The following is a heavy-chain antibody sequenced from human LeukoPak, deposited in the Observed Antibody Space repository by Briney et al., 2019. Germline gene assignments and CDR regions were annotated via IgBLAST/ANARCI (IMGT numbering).Heavy chain of an antibody. Sequence: GGSLRLSCAASEFTFSSYVMYWVRQAPGKGLEWVAAINYNVVITDYADSVRGRFTISRDNSKNTLHLQMNSLRGEDTAVYYCAKLGVRLTSTGQDHWGQGTLVTVSS. V-gene: IGHV3-23*01. J-gene: IGHJ4*02. D-gene: IGHD3-9*01. CDR1: EFTFSSYV. CDR3: AKLGVRLTSTGQDH. CDR2: INYNVVIT.